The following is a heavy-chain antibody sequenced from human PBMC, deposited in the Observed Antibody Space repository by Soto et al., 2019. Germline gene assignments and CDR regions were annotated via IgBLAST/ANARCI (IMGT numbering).Heavy chain of an antibody. Sequence: QVQLQESGPGLVKPSETLSLTCTVSGGSISSYYWSWIRQSPGKGPEWIGYVYHRGTTNYNPSLESRVTMSLDTSKNQFSLKLSAVTAADTAVYYCATRPPGATFFGVFDYWCQGTLVTVSS. CDR2: VYHRGTT. V-gene: IGHV4-59*13. J-gene: IGHJ4*02. CDR1: GGSISSYY. D-gene: IGHD3-10*01. CDR3: ATRPPGATFFGVFDY.